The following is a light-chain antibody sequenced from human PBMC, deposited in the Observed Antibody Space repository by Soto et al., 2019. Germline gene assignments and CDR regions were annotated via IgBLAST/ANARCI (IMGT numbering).Light chain of an antibody. J-gene: IGLJ1*01. Sequence: QSALTQPASVSGSPGQSIAISCTGTSSDVGGYNYVSWHQQHPGKAPKVLISVVSNRPSGVSNRFSGSKSGNTASLTISGLQAEDEADYYCSSYRSGGTFLFGSGTKVTVL. CDR3: SSYRSGGTFL. V-gene: IGLV2-14*01. CDR2: VVS. CDR1: SSDVGGYNY.